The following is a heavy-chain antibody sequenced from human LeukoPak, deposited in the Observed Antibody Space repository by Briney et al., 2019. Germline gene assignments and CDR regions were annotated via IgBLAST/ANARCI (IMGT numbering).Heavy chain of an antibody. CDR1: GFTFTSSA. CDR3: AAVREQNNSGWYGEVDY. D-gene: IGHD6-19*01. J-gene: IGHJ4*02. V-gene: IGHV1-58*02. Sequence: ASVKVSCKASGFTFTSSAMQWVRQARGQRLEWIGWIVVGSGNTNYAQKFQERVTITRDMSTSTAYMELSSLRSEDTAVYYCAAVREQNNSGWYGEVDYWGQGTLVTVSS. CDR2: IVVGSGNT.